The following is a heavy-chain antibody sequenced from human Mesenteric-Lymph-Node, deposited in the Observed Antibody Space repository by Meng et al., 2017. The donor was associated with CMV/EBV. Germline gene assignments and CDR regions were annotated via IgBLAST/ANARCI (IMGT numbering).Heavy chain of an antibody. Sequence: GSLRLSCTVSGGSINSDSYYWGWIRQPPGKGLEWIGSIYYSGSTYYNPSLKSRVTISVDTSTNQFSLKLNSVTAADTAVYYCARLLRYQGSALDYWGQGTLVTVSS. V-gene: IGHV4-39*01. CDR3: ARLLRYQGSALDY. CDR2: IYYSGST. J-gene: IGHJ4*02. CDR1: GGSINSDSYY. D-gene: IGHD3-9*01.